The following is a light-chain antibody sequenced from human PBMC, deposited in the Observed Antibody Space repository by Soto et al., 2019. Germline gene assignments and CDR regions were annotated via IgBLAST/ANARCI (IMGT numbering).Light chain of an antibody. V-gene: IGLV1-40*01. J-gene: IGLJ1*01. CDR1: SSNIGAPYD. Sequence: QSVLTQPPSVSGAPGQTVIISCSGSSSNIGAPYDVNWYRQLPGTAPKLLIYGNMNRPSGVPDRFSGSKSGTSASLAITGLQAEDEADYYCCSFTSSNTHVFGTGTKVTVL. CDR2: GNM. CDR3: CSFTSSNTHV.